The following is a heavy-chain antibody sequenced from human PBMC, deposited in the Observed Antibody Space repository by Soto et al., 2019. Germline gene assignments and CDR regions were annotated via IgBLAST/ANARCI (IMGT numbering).Heavy chain of an antibody. CDR2: IYYSGST. Sequence: PSETLSLTCTVSGGSISSYCWSWIRQPPGKGLEWIGYIYYSGSTNYNPSLKSRVTISVDTSKNQFSLKLSSVTAADTAVYYCARVAGDYGDSYYFDYWGQGTLVTVSS. V-gene: IGHV4-59*01. D-gene: IGHD4-17*01. CDR3: ARVAGDYGDSYYFDY. CDR1: GGSISSYC. J-gene: IGHJ4*02.